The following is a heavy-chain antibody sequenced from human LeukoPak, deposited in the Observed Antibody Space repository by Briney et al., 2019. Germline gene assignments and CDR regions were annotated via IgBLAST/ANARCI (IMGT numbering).Heavy chain of an antibody. CDR2: IIASSGAT. Sequence: PGGTLGISSQAPGLSFNFYALTLISTDPGKGLTRVSIIIASSGATFYADSVKGRFTISRDNSKNTLYLQMNSLSVEDTAVYYCAKGGYDYVEVAYFDFWGQGALVTVSS. V-gene: IGHV3-23*01. CDR3: AKGGYDYVEVAYFDF. D-gene: IGHD5-12*01. CDR1: GLSFNFYA. J-gene: IGHJ4*02.